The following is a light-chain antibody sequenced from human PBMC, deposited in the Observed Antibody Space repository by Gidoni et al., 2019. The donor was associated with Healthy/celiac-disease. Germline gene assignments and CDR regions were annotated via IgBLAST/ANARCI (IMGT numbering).Light chain of an antibody. J-gene: IGKJ2*01. CDR1: QSVLYSSNNKNY. CDR3: QQYYSTPNT. V-gene: IGKV4-1*01. Sequence: DIVMTQSQDSLAVSLGERATINCKSSQSVLYSSNNKNYLAWYQQKPGQPPKLLIYWASTRESGVPDRFSGSGSGTDFTLTISSLQAEDVAVYYCQQYYSTPNTFXQXTKLEIK. CDR2: WAS.